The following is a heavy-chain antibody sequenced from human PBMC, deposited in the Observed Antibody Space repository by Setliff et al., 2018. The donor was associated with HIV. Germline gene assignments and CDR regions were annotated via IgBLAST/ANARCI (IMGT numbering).Heavy chain of an antibody. Sequence: SETLSLTCSVSGDSMRRDKFYWSWIRQPAGKGLEWIGHISTSGTTNYNPSLKSRVTISIDTSKNQFSLKLRSVTAADTAAYYCAREIPYSFGYYFDYWGQGTLVTVSS. J-gene: IGHJ4*02. CDR2: ISTSGTT. D-gene: IGHD5-18*01. CDR3: AREIPYSFGYYFDY. CDR1: GDSMRRDKFY. V-gene: IGHV4-61*09.